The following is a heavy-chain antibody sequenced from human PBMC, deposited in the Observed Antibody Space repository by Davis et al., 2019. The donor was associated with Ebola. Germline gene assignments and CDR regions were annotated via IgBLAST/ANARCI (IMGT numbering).Heavy chain of an antibody. V-gene: IGHV4-39*01. Sequence: PSETLSLTCTVSGDSINSGSYYWGWIRQPPGKGLEWIGSIYYGGTTYYNPSLKTRVILSVDTSNNQFSLTLRSVTAADTAVYYCARAVFHEVLEYWGQGTPVTVSS. D-gene: IGHD3-3*01. J-gene: IGHJ4*02. CDR1: GDSINSGSYY. CDR2: IYYGGTT. CDR3: ARAVFHEVLEY.